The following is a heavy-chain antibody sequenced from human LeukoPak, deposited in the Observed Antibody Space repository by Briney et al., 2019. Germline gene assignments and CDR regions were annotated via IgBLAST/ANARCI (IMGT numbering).Heavy chain of an antibody. CDR1: GIPFRCYG. D-gene: IGHD3-16*02. CDR2: ISYDGSNK. CDR3: ARDRPFGGVIVSYWFDP. J-gene: IGHJ5*02. Sequence: GALGPPRAALGIPFRCYGIERVRQAPSQGPEWVGGISYDGSNKYYADSVKGRFTISRDNSKNTLYLQMNSLRAEDTAVYYCARDRPFGGVIVSYWFDPWGQGTLVTVSS. V-gene: IGHV3-30*04.